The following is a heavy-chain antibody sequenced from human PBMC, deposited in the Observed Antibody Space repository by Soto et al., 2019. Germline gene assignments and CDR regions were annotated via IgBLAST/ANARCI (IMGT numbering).Heavy chain of an antibody. D-gene: IGHD3-10*01. CDR1: EITFGSRA. V-gene: IGHV3-23*01. CDR2: ITDTGGDT. CDR3: ARGSTDSYPGSRIFDF. J-gene: IGHJ4*02. Sequence: GSLRLSGVASEITFGSRAMSWVRQAPGEGLEWVSTITDTGGDTKYADSVRGRFTMSRDNSKKTLYLQMNSLRVEDSALYYCARGSTDSYPGSRIFDFWGRGTLVTVSS.